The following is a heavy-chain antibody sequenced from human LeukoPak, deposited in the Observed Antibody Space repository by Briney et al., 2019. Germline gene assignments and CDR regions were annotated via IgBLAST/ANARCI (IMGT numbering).Heavy chain of an antibody. D-gene: IGHD3-10*01. CDR2: VAGAGDT. CDR3: ARGGIRGVTWNWLDP. J-gene: IGHJ5*02. Sequence: GGSLRLSCAASGFTFSSYDMHWVRQAAGRGLEWVSGVAGAGDTYYADSVKGRFTISRENGKNSLYLQMNSLRAGDTAVYYCARGGIRGVTWNWLDPWGQGTLVTVSS. CDR1: GFTFSSYD. V-gene: IGHV3-13*01.